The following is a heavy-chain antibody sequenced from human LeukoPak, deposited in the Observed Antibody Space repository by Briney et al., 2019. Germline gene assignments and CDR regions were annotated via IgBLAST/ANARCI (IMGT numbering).Heavy chain of an antibody. CDR2: IIPIFGTA. CDR3: ARSQPLAYFDL. J-gene: IGHJ2*01. V-gene: IGHV1-69*06. CDR1: GGSFNSYA. Sequence: ASVKVSCKASGGSFNSYAISWVRQAPGQGLEWMGGIIPIFGTANYAQKFQGRVTIIADKSTNTAYMELSSLRSEDTAVYYCARSQPLAYFDLWGRGTLVTVSS.